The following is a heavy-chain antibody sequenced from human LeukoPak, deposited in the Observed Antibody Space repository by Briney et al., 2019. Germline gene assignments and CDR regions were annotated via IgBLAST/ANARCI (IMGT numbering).Heavy chain of an antibody. CDR1: GFTFSIYA. Sequence: PGGSLRLSCAASGFTFSIYAMSWVRQAPGKGLEWVSAISCSGGSTYYADSVEGRFTISRDNSKNTLYLKMNSLRAEDMAVYYCAKEDSNPDYWGQGTLVTVSS. CDR2: ISCSGGST. J-gene: IGHJ4*02. CDR3: AKEDSNPDY. V-gene: IGHV3-23*01. D-gene: IGHD1-14*01.